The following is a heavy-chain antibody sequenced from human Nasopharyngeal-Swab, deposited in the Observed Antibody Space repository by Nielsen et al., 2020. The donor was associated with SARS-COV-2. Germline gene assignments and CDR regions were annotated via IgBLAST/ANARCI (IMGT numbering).Heavy chain of an antibody. V-gene: IGHV3-7*03. D-gene: IGHD3-3*01. CDR3: ARSSRGPYYDFWSGSNYTDY. Sequence: LSLTCAASGFTFSSYWMSWVRQAPGKGLEWVANIRQDGSEKYYVDSVKGRFTISRDNAKSSLYLQMNSLRAEDTAVYYCARSSRGPYYDFWSGSNYTDYWGQGTLVTVSS. CDR1: GFTFSSYW. J-gene: IGHJ4*02. CDR2: IRQDGSEK.